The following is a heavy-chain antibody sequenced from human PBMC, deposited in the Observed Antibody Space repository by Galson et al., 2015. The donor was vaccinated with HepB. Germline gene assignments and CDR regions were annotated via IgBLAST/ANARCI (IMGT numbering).Heavy chain of an antibody. V-gene: IGHV3-23*01. CDR2: ISGSGGST. D-gene: IGHD3-10*01. J-gene: IGHJ6*02. CDR3: AKDRAWFGGFRYYYGMDV. CDR1: GFTFSSYA. Sequence: SLRLSCAASGFTFSSYAMSWVRQAPGKGLEWVSAISGSGGSTYYADSVKGRFTISRDNSKNTLYLQMNSLRAEDTAVYYCAKDRAWFGGFRYYYGMDVWGQGTTVTVSS.